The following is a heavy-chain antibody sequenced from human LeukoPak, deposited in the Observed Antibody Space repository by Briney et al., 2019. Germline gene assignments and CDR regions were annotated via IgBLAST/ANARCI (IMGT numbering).Heavy chain of an antibody. J-gene: IGHJ4*02. V-gene: IGHV1-69*13. CDR2: IIPIFGTA. D-gene: IGHD3-22*01. CDR3: ARVSSSSGYTY. CDR1: GYTFTGYY. Sequence: GASVKVSCKASGYTFTGYYMHWVRQAPGQGLEWMGGIIPIFGTANYAQKFQGRVTITADESTSTAYMELSSLRSEDTAVYYCARVSSSSGYTYWGQGTLVTVSS.